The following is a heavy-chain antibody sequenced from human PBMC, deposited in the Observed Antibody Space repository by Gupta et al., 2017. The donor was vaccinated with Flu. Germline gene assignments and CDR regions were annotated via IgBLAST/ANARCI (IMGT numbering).Heavy chain of an antibody. V-gene: IGHV3-33*03. CDR1: GFTFSKYG. CDR2: IWFDGSDK. CDR3: ARGPISSIYYYHMDV. J-gene: IGHJ6*02. D-gene: IGHD3-10*01. Sequence: QVQLVESGGGVVQPGRSLRLSCAASGFTFSKYGMHWVRQAPGKGLEWVALIWFDGSDKYYTDSVQGRFIISRDNSKNTLYLQMNSLRAEDTAVYYCARGPISSIYYYHMDVWGQGTTVTVSS.